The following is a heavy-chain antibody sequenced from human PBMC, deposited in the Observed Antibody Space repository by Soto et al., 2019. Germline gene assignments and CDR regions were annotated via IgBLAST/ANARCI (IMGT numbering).Heavy chain of an antibody. CDR1: GYEFAGDW. Sequence: GESLRIPWKGSGYEFAGDWMTGVRQKRGKGLEWMGRIDPSDSQTYYTPSFRGHVTISVTKSITTVFLQWSSLRASDTAMYYCARQIYDSDTGPNFQYYFDSWGQGTPVTVSS. CDR2: IDPSDSQT. J-gene: IGHJ4*02. CDR3: ARQIYDSDTGPNFQYYFDS. D-gene: IGHD3-22*01. V-gene: IGHV5-10-1*01.